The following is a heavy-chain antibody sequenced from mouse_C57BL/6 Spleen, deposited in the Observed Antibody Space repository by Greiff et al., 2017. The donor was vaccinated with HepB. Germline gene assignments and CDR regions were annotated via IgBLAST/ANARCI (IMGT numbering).Heavy chain of an antibody. V-gene: IGHV1-64*01. CDR1: GYTFTSYW. Sequence: QVQLQQPGAELVKSGASVKLSCKASGYTFTSYWMHWVKQRPGQGLEWIGMIHPNSGSTNYNEKFKSKATLTVDKSSSTAYMQLSSLTSEDSAVYYCARFITTVQATGFAYWGQGTLVTVSA. CDR3: ARFITTVQATGFAY. J-gene: IGHJ3*01. D-gene: IGHD1-1*01. CDR2: IHPNSGST.